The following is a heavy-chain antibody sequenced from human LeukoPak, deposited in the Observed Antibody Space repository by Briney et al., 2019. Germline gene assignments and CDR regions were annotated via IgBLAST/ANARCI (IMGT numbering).Heavy chain of an antibody. CDR1: GLSLRNVW. CDR3: AQGSGFYYDY. V-gene: IGHV3-15*07. Sequence: PGGSLRLSCAVSGLSLRNVWMNWLRQAPGKGLEWVGLIKRETDGGTTDSAAPVKGRFTISRDDSKNTLYLQMNRLTSEDTAVYYCAQGSGFYYDYWGQGTLVTVSS. J-gene: IGHJ4*02. D-gene: IGHD3-22*01. CDR2: IKRETDGGTT.